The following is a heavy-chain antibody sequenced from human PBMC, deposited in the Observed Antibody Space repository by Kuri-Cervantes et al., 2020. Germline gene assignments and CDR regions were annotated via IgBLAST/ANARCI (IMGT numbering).Heavy chain of an antibody. V-gene: IGHV3-7*01. CDR1: GGSISSGDYY. Sequence: ETLSLTCTVSGGSISSGDYYWSWIRQPPGKGLEWVANIKQDGSEKYYVDSVKGRFTISRDNAKNSLYLQMNSLRAEDTAVYYCARETSSGWFDYWGQGTLVTVSS. CDR2: IKQDGSEK. CDR3: ARETSSGWFDY. J-gene: IGHJ4*02. D-gene: IGHD6-19*01.